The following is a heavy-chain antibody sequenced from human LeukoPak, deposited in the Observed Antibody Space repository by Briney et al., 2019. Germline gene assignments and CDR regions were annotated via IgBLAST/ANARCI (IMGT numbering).Heavy chain of an antibody. CDR3: ARDLNDDAFDI. Sequence: PSETLPLTCTVSGGSVSSGSYYWSWIRQPPGKGLEWIGYIYYSGSTNYNPSLKSRVTISVDTSKNQFSLKLSSVTAADTAVYYCARDLNDDAFDIWGQGTMVTVSS. CDR1: GGSVSSGSYY. J-gene: IGHJ3*02. V-gene: IGHV4-61*01. CDR2: IYYSGST.